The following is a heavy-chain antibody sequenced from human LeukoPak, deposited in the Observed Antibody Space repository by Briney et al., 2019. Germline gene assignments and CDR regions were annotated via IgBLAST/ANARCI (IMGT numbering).Heavy chain of an antibody. J-gene: IGHJ5*02. CDR1: GGSLSGYY. CDR2: INHSGST. V-gene: IGHV4-34*01. CDR3: ARGYYCSSTSCYSYRFDP. D-gene: IGHD2-2*02. Sequence: SETLSLTCAVYGGSLSGYYWSWIRQPPGEGLEWIGEINHSGSTNYNPSLKSRVTISVDTSKNQFSLKLSSVTAADTAVYYGARGYYCSSTSCYSYRFDPWGQGTLVTVSS.